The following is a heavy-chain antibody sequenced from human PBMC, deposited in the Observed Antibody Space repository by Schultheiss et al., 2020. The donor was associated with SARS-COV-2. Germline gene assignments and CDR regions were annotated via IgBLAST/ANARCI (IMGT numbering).Heavy chain of an antibody. D-gene: IGHD4-17*01. Sequence: SVKVSCKASGFTFTSSAMQWVRQARGQRLEWIGWIVVGSGNTNYAQKFQERVTITRDMSTSTAYMELSSLRSEDTAVYYCARDYGDYYYGMDVWGQGTTVTVSS. CDR1: GFTFTSSA. CDR2: IVVGSGNT. V-gene: IGHV1-58*02. CDR3: ARDYGDYYYGMDV. J-gene: IGHJ6*02.